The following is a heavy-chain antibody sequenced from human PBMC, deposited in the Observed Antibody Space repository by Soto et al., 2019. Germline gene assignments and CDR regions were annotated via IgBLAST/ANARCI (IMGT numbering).Heavy chain of an antibody. J-gene: IGHJ4*02. CDR3: ARDRLRLGELSLIGYFDY. CDR2: IYYSGST. CDR1: GGSISSGDYY. D-gene: IGHD3-16*02. V-gene: IGHV4-30-4*02. Sequence: PSETLSLTCTVSGGSISSGDYYWTWIRQPPGKGLEWIGYIYYSGSTYYNPSLKSRVTISVDTSKNTLFLQMDSLRPDDTALYYCARDRLRLGELSLIGYFDYWGQGTLVTVSS.